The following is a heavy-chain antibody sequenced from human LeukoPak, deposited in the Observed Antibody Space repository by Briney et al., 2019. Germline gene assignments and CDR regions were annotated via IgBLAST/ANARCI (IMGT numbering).Heavy chain of an antibody. Sequence: PGGSLRLSCAASGFTFSSYEMNWVRQAPGKGLEWVSAISGSGGSTYYADSVKGRFTISRDNSKNTLYLQMNSLRAEDTAVYYCAKGGSGYALLRDFDYWGQGTLVTVSS. D-gene: IGHD5-12*01. CDR1: GFTFSSYE. V-gene: IGHV3-23*01. CDR2: ISGSGGST. J-gene: IGHJ4*02. CDR3: AKGGSGYALLRDFDY.